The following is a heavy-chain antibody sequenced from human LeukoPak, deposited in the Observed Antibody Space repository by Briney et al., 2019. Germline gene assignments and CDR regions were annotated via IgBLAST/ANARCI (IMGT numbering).Heavy chain of an antibody. J-gene: IGHJ4*02. V-gene: IGHV1-3*04. Sequence: ASVKVSCKASGYTFNTYSIRWVRQAPGQGLEWMGWINTASGNTGYSQKFQGRVTIDRDTSASTAYMELSSLRFEDTAVYYCARSDLFDYWGQGTLVTVSS. CDR3: ARSDLFDY. CDR2: INTASGNT. CDR1: GYTFNTYS.